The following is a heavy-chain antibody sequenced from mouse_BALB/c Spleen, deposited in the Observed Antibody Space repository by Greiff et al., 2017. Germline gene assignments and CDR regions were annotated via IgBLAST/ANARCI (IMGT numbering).Heavy chain of an antibody. CDR3: ASVYYGSRQYYYAMDY. D-gene: IGHD1-1*01. Sequence: VQLQQSGPELMKPGASVKISCKASGYSFTSYYMHWVKQSHGKSLEWIGDIDPVNGGTNYNQKFKGKATFTVDTSSSTAYMQFNSLTSEDSAVYYCASVYYGSRQYYYAMDYWGQGTSVTVSS. CDR2: IDPVNGGT. CDR1: GYSFTSYY. V-gene: IGHV1S30*01. J-gene: IGHJ4*01.